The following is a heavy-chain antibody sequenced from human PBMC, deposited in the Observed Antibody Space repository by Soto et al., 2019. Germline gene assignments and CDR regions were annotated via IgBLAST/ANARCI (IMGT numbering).Heavy chain of an antibody. CDR2: IYHSGTT. CDR1: GYSISRGYY. J-gene: IGHJ5*02. CDR3: ARSSLRGVFDP. Sequence: SETLALTGGVSGYSISRGYYLDWIRQPPGKGLEWIGRIYHSGTTSYNPSLKSRVTISVDTSKNQFYLKVNSVTAADTAVYYCARSSLRGVFDPWGQGTLVPVSS. V-gene: IGHV4-38-2*01. D-gene: IGHD3-3*01.